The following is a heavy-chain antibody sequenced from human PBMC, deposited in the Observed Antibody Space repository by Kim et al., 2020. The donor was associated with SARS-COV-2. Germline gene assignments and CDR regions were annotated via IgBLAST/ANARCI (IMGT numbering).Heavy chain of an antibody. CDR1: GFTFSSYE. V-gene: IGHV3-48*03. CDR3: ARDSYYDSSGPYYGMDV. Sequence: GGSLRLSCAASGFTFSSYEMNWVRQAPGKGLEWVSYISSSGSTIYYADSVKGRFTISRDNAKNSLYLQMNSLRAEDTAVYYCARDSYYDSSGPYYGMDVWGQGTTVTVSS. J-gene: IGHJ6*02. CDR2: ISSSGSTI. D-gene: IGHD3-22*01.